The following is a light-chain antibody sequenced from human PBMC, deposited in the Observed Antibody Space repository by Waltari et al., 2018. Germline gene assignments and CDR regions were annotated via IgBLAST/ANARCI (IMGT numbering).Light chain of an antibody. CDR1: ESLVSSDGNTY. Sequence: DVVMTQSPLSLPVTIGQAASISCRSSESLVSSDGNTYFNWFHQRPGQPPRRLVYKVSNRDSGVPDRFSGSGSGTDFTLTISRVEAEDVGVYYCMQGIHRPWTFGQGTKVEIK. J-gene: IGKJ1*01. CDR2: KVS. CDR3: MQGIHRPWT. V-gene: IGKV2-30*01.